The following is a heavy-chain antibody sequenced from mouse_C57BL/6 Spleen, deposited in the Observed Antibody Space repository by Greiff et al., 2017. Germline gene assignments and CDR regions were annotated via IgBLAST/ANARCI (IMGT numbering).Heavy chain of an antibody. J-gene: IGHJ1*03. V-gene: IGHV1-53*01. CDR2: INPSNGGT. D-gene: IGHD1-1*01. CDR3: ASFETVVADWYFDV. Sequence: QVQLQQPGTELVKPGASVKLSCKASGYTFTSYWMHWVKQRPGQGLEWIGNINPSNGGTNYNEKFKSKATLTVDKSSSTAYMQLSSLTSEDSAVYYCASFETVVADWYFDVWGTGTTVTVSS. CDR1: GYTFTSYW.